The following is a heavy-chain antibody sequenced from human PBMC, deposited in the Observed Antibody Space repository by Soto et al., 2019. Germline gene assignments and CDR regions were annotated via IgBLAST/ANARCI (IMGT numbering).Heavy chain of an antibody. D-gene: IGHD6-19*01. Sequence: QVQLVESGGGVVQPGRSLRLSCAASGFTFSSYGMHWVRQAPGKGLEWVAVIWYDGSNKYYADSVKGGFTSSRDNSKNTLYPQMNSLRDEDTAVYNCARTNSSGFYFDYWGQGTLVTVSP. J-gene: IGHJ4*02. CDR2: IWYDGSNK. CDR1: GFTFSSYG. V-gene: IGHV3-33*01. CDR3: ARTNSSGFYFDY.